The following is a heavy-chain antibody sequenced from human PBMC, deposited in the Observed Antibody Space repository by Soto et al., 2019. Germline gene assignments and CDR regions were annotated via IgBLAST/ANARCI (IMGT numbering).Heavy chain of an antibody. CDR2: IKTEVNNYAT. Sequence: PGGSLRLSCAASGFPLNSKNINWVRQTPGKGLEWVGRIKTEVNNYATSYGPTVKGRFTISRDDSQTTTYLQMSSLKTEDTAVYYCSTRPFYYESRPTDYIDDWGQ. V-gene: IGHV3-73*01. CDR1: GFPLNSKN. CDR3: STRPFYYESRPTDYIDD. D-gene: IGHD3-22*01. J-gene: IGHJ4*02.